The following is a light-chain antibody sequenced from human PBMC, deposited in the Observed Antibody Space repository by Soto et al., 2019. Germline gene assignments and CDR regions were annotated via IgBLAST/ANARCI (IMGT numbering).Light chain of an antibody. Sequence: DTQMTQSPSTLSASVGDRVTITCRASQSISNCLAWYQQRPGRAPNLLIHTASTLKSGVPSRFSGSGSGTEFTLTISSLQPDDFATYYCQQHKSYPPTFGQGTKLEIK. CDR1: QSISNC. CDR3: QQHKSYPPT. J-gene: IGKJ1*01. V-gene: IGKV1-5*03. CDR2: TAS.